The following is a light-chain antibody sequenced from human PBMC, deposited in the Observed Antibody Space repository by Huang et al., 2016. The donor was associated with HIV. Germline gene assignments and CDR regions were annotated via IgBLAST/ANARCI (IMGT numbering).Light chain of an antibody. CDR3: QHYHSFPWT. V-gene: IGKV1-5*01. Sequence: DIQMTQSSATLSASVGDRVTFTCRASQSIGTWLAWYQQKPGKAPNLLIYEASTVESGGPSRGSGGGSGTEFTLTINSLQPDDFATYYCQHYHSFPWTFGQGTKVEV. CDR2: EAS. CDR1: QSIGTW. J-gene: IGKJ1*01.